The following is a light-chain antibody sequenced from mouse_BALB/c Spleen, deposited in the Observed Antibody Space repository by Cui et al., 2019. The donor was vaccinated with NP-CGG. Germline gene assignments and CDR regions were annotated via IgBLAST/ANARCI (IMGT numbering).Light chain of an antibody. CDR1: TGAVTTSNY. Sequence: QAVVTQESALTPSPGETVTLTCRSSTGAVTTSNYANWVQEKPDHLFTGVIGGTNNRAPGVPARFSGSLIGDKAALTITGAQTEDEAIYFCALWYSNHWVFGGGTKLTVL. J-gene: IGLJ1*01. CDR3: ALWYSNHWV. CDR2: GTN. V-gene: IGLV1*01.